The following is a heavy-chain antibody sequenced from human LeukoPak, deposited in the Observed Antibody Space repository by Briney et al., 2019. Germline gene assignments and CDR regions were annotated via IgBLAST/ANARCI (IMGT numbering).Heavy chain of an antibody. D-gene: IGHD6-13*01. Sequence: SETLSLTCTVSGGSISNYFWSWIRQPPGKALEWIGYIYYSGSTNYNPSLKGRGTKSVDTSKNHFSLKLSSVTAADTAVYYCARGYSTSWYYFDYWGQGTLVTVSS. CDR3: ARGYSTSWYYFDY. CDR2: IYYSGST. J-gene: IGHJ4*02. V-gene: IGHV4-59*01. CDR1: GGSISNYF.